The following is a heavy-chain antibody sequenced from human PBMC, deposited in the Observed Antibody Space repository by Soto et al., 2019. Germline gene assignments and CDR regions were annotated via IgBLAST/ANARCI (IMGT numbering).Heavy chain of an antibody. CDR1: GGSFSGYY. D-gene: IGHD4-17*01. Sequence: QVQLQQWGAGLLKPSETLSLTCAVYGGSFSGYYWSWIRQPPGKGLEWIGEINHSGSTNYNPSLKSXXTXSXXTSKHQFALKLSSGTAADTAVYSWARRTTVTPFQHGGQGTLVTVSS. V-gene: IGHV4-34*01. CDR2: INHSGST. J-gene: IGHJ1*01. CDR3: ARRTTVTPFQH.